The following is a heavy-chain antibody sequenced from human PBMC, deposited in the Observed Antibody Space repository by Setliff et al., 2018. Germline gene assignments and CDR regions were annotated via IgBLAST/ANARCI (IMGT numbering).Heavy chain of an antibody. CDR3: ARGLQAYYDILTGYPIYYYYGMDV. D-gene: IGHD3-9*01. V-gene: IGHV3-30-3*01. Sequence: GSLRLSCAASGFTFSSYAMHWVRQAPGKGLEWVAVISYDGSNKYYADSVKGRFTISRDNSKNTLYLQMNSLRAEDTAVYYCARGLQAYYDILTGYPIYYYYGMDVWGQGTTVTVSS. CDR2: ISYDGSNK. J-gene: IGHJ6*02. CDR1: GFTFSSYA.